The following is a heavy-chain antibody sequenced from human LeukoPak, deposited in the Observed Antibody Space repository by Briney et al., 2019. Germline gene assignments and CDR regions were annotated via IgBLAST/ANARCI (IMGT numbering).Heavy chain of an antibody. CDR1: GFTFSSYA. J-gene: IGHJ4*02. V-gene: IGHV3-23*01. CDR2: ISGSGGST. D-gene: IGHD3-3*01. Sequence: GGSLRLSCAASGFTFSSYAMSWVRQAPGKGLEWVSAISGSGGSTYYADSVKGRFTISRDNSKNTLYLQMNSLRAEDTAVYYCARDEEKTYYDFWSGVFDYWGQGTLVTVSS. CDR3: ARDEEKTYYDFWSGVFDY.